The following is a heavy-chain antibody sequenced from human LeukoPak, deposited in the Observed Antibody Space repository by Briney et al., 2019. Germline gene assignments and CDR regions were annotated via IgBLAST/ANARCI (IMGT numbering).Heavy chain of an antibody. CDR1: GYTFTSYG. CDR3: ARVFDYSDSSGYPDY. J-gene: IGHJ4*02. V-gene: IGHV1-18*01. CDR2: ISAYNGNT. Sequence: ASVKVSCTASGYTFTSYGISWLRQAPGQGLEWMGWISAYNGNTNYAQKLQGRVTMTTDTSTSTAYMELRSLRSDDTAVYYCARVFDYSDSSGYPDYWGQGTLVTVSS. D-gene: IGHD3-22*01.